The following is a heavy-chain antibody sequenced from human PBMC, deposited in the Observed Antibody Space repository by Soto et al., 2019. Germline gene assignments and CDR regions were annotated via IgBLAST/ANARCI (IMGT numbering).Heavy chain of an antibody. CDR1: GFTFSSYG. CDR3: AKVDLATMIDIGSH. V-gene: IGHV3-30*18. D-gene: IGHD3-22*01. J-gene: IGHJ4*02. CDR2: ISYDGSNK. Sequence: GGSLRLSCATCGFTFSSYGMHWVRQAPGKGLEWVAVISYDGSNKYYADSVKGRFTISRDNSKNTLYLQMNSLRAEDTAVYYCAKVDLATMIDIGSHWGQGTLVTVSS.